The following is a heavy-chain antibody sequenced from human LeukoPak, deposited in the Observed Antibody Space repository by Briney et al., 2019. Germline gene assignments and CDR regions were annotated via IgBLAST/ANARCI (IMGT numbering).Heavy chain of an antibody. Sequence: ASVKVSCKASGYTFSSYHIHWVRQAPGQGLEWMGKINPSLNPGPEITTYAQKLQGRVTMTRDTSTSTVFVELSSLRSEDTAVYYCARPKGRGSGSYNYWGQGTLVTVSS. J-gene: IGHJ4*02. CDR2: INPSLNPGPEIT. CDR3: ARPKGRGSGSYNY. V-gene: IGHV1-46*04. D-gene: IGHD3-10*01. CDR1: GYTFSSYH.